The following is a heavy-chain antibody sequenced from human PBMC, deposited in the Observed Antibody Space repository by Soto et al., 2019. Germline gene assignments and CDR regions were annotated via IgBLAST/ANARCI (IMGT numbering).Heavy chain of an antibody. V-gene: IGHV1-69*02. D-gene: IGHD2-21*01. CDR3: ATSLVFVDHAYMDV. Sequence: QVQLVQSGAEVRKPGSSVKVSCEASGGSFISYIFTWVRQAPGQGREWMGGNIPIQGRADYALKFQDRVNITADRSTQTVYMELRSLRPEDTALYYCATSLVFVDHAYMDVWGKGTTVTVSS. CDR2: NIPIQGRA. CDR1: GGSFISYI. J-gene: IGHJ6*03.